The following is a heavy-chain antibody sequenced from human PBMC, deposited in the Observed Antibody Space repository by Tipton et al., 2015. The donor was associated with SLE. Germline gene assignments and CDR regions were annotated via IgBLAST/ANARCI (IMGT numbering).Heavy chain of an antibody. D-gene: IGHD2-2*02. Sequence: SLRLSCAASGFTFSSYAMSWIRQAPGKGLEWVSYISSSSSYTNYADSVKGRFTISRDNSKNTLYLQMNSLRAEDTAVYYCAKSHTIVVVPAAIRFYTDYYYGMDVWGQGTTVTVSS. J-gene: IGHJ6*02. CDR2: ISSSSSYT. CDR1: GFTFSSYA. V-gene: IGHV3-23*01. CDR3: AKSHTIVVVPAAIRFYTDYYYGMDV.